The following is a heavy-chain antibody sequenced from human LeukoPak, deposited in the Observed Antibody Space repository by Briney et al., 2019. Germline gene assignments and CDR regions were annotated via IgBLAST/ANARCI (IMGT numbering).Heavy chain of an antibody. J-gene: IGHJ6*03. CDR3: ARQLRRITKVRGGTYYYYYMDV. CDR2: INHSGST. V-gene: IGHV4-34*01. D-gene: IGHD3-10*01. CDR1: GGSFSGYY. Sequence: PSETLSLTCAVYGGSFSGYYWSWIRQPPGKGLEWIGEINHSGSTNYNPSLKSRVTISVDTSKNQFSLKLSSVTAADTAVYYCARQLRRITKVRGGTYYYYYMDVWGKGATVTVSS.